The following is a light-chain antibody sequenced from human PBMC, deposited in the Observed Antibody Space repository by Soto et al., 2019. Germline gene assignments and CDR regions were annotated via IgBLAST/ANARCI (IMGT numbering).Light chain of an antibody. V-gene: IGKV3-11*01. Sequence: EIVLTQSPATLSLSPGERATLSCRASQSVGSYLAWYQQKPGQAPRLLIYDAFNRATGIPARFSGDGSGTDFTLTVSSLEPEDFAVYYCQQRSIWPLTFGGGTKVEIK. CDR1: QSVGSY. J-gene: IGKJ4*01. CDR3: QQRSIWPLT. CDR2: DAF.